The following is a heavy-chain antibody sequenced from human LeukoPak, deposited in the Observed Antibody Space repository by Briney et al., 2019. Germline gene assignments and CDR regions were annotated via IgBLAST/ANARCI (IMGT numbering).Heavy chain of an antibody. CDR2: IYYSGST. D-gene: IGHD2-21*01. J-gene: IGHJ4*02. CDR3: ARAIDYFDY. Sequence: SETLSLTCTVSGGSISSYYWSRIRQPPGKGLEWIGYIYYSGSTNYNPSLKSRVTISVDTSKNQFSLNLSSVTAADTAVYYCARAIDYFDYWGQGTLVTVSS. CDR1: GGSISSYY. V-gene: IGHV4-59*01.